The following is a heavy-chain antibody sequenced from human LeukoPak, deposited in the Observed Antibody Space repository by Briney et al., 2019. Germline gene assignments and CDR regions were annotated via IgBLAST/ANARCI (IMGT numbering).Heavy chain of an antibody. CDR3: ARANYYGILTGYSSTDFSDY. CDR1: GYTFTSYY. CDR2: INPSGGST. J-gene: IGHJ4*02. V-gene: IGHV1-46*01. Sequence: ASVKVSCKASGYTFTSYYMHWVRQAPGQGLEWMGIINPSGGSTSYAQKFQGRVTMTRDTSTSTVYMELSSLRSEDTAVYYCARANYYGILTGYSSTDFSDYWGQGTLVTVSS. D-gene: IGHD3-9*01.